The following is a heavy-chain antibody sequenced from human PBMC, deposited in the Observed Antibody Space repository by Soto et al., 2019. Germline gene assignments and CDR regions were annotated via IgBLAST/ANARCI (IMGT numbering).Heavy chain of an antibody. V-gene: IGHV1-8*01. CDR2: MNPNSDNT. CDR1: GYTFTSYD. J-gene: IGHJ6*02. CDR3: ARDRAVLVPAALNDYYYYGMDV. Sequence: QVQLVQSGAEVKKPGASVKVSCKASGYTFTSYDINWVRQATGQGLEWMGWMNPNSDNTGYAQKFQGRVTMTRNTSISTAYMELSSLRSEDTAVYYCARDRAVLVPAALNDYYYYGMDVWGQGTTVTVSS. D-gene: IGHD2-2*01.